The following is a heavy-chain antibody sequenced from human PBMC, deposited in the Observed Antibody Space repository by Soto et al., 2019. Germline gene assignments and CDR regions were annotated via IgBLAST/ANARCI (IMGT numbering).Heavy chain of an antibody. J-gene: IGHJ6*02. CDR1: GFTFSSYS. V-gene: IGHV3-48*01. D-gene: IGHD6-19*01. CDR2: ISSSSSTI. Sequence: PGGSLRLSCAASGFTFSSYSMNWVRQAPGKGLEWVSYISSSSSTIYYADSVKGRFTISRDNAKNSLYLQMNSLRAEDTAVYYCAREGGRSGWHGGAVYYYYGMDVWGQGTTVTVSS. CDR3: AREGGRSGWHGGAVYYYYGMDV.